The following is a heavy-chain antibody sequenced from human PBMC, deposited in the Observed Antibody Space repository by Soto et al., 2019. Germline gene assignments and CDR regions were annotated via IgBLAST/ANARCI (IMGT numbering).Heavy chain of an antibody. CDR3: AKVTKRAAAGRYEYYKYGMDV. J-gene: IGHJ6*02. CDR1: GFAFSTYA. V-gene: IGHV3-23*01. D-gene: IGHD6-13*01. CDR2: ISGSGGSS. Sequence: PGGSLRLSCAVSGFAFSTYAMTWVRQAPGKGLEWVSVISGSGGSSDYADSVKGRFTISRDNSKNTLFLQMNGLRAEDTAVYYCAKVTKRAAAGRYEYYKYGMDVWGQGTTVTV.